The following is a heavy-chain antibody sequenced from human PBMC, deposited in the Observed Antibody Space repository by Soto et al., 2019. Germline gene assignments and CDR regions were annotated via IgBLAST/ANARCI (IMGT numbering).Heavy chain of an antibody. V-gene: IGHV1-69*02. CDR3: ARSGRYQLHYYGMDV. CDR2: IIPILGIA. CDR1: GGTFSSYT. Sequence: QVQLVQSGAEVKKPGSSVKVSCKASGGTFSSYTISWVRQAPGQGLEWMGRIIPILGIANYAQKFQGRVTITADKSTSTAYMELSSLRSEDTAVYYCARSGRYQLHYYGMDVWGQGTTVTVSS. D-gene: IGHD2-2*01. J-gene: IGHJ6*02.